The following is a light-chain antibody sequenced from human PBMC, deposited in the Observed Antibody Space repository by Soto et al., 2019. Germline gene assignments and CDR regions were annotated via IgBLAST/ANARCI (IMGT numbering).Light chain of an antibody. CDR3: QHYMSYPWT. Sequence: DIQMTQSPSTLSASVGDRVILTCRASQSVSRWLARYQQKPGKAPNLLIYDASILERGVPSRFSGSGSGTEFTLSISSLQADDFATYYCQHYMSYPWTFGPGTKVDIK. CDR1: QSVSRW. V-gene: IGKV1-5*01. J-gene: IGKJ1*01. CDR2: DAS.